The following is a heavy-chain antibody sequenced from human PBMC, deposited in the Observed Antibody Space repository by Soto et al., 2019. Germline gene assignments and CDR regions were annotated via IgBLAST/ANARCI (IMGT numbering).Heavy chain of an antibody. CDR2: ISGSGGST. CDR1: GFSFSSYA. Sequence: EVHLLESGGGSVQPGGSLRLSCAASGFSFSSYALSWVRQAPGKGLEWVSAISGSGGSTFYADSVKGRFTISRDNSKNTMYLQMNSLRAEDMALYYCAKPPHYYDSSGYDSWGQGTLVTVSS. D-gene: IGHD3-22*01. J-gene: IGHJ4*02. V-gene: IGHV3-23*01. CDR3: AKPPHYYDSSGYDS.